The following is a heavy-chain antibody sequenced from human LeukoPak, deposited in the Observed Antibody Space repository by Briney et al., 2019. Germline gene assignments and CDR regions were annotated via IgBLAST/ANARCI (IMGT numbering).Heavy chain of an antibody. CDR2: ISISDRTI. J-gene: IGHJ4*02. D-gene: IGHD5-12*01. Sequence: GGSLRLSCAASGFTFSTYIMNWVRQAPGKGLELVSYISISDRTIYYADAVKGRFTISRDNAKNSVYLKMNSLRAEDTAVYYCAREMGGYPFDYWGQGALVTVSS. CDR1: GFTFSTYI. V-gene: IGHV3-48*04. CDR3: AREMGGYPFDY.